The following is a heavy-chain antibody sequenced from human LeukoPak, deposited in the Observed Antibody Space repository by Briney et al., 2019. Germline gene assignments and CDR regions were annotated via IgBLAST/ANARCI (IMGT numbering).Heavy chain of an antibody. CDR2: IKSKRDGGTA. CDR3: TTDRVLKFEE. J-gene: IGHJ4*02. Sequence: PGGSLRLPRAASGFSLSYVWLTWVAQASGKGLEWVGRIKSKRDGGTAYYGAPVKGRFIISREDSQNTFYVQMYNLKYEDTAVYYCTTDRVLKFEEWRRGARDTVSS. CDR1: GFSLSYVW. D-gene: IGHD5/OR15-5a*01. V-gene: IGHV3-15*01.